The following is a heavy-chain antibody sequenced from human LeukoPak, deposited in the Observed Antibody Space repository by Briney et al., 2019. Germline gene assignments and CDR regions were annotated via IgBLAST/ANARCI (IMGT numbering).Heavy chain of an antibody. Sequence: GGSLRLSCAASGFTFRSHWMHWVRQAPGKGLVWVSRINSDGRSTSNADSVKGRFTISKDNAKNLLSLEMNGLRAEDTAVYYCATYKNQLRTVYFDYWGQGTLVTVSS. J-gene: IGHJ4*02. CDR2: INSDGRST. CDR3: ATYKNQLRTVYFDY. D-gene: IGHD1-1*01. CDR1: GFTFRSHW. V-gene: IGHV3-74*01.